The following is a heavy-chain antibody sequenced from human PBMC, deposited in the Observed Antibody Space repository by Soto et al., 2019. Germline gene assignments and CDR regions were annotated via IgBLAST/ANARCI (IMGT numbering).Heavy chain of an antibody. CDR2: ISGSGGSA. Sequence: GGSLRLSCSASGFTVSSYAMSWVRQAPGKGLEWVSAISGSGGSAYYADSVKGRFTISRDNSKNTLYLQMNSLRAEDTAVYYCAKYGAVAGNGAFDIWGQGTMVTVSS. V-gene: IGHV3-23*01. CDR1: GFTVSSYA. D-gene: IGHD6-19*01. CDR3: AKYGAVAGNGAFDI. J-gene: IGHJ3*02.